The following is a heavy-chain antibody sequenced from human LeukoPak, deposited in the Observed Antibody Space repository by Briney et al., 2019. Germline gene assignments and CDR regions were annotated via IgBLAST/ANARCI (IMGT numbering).Heavy chain of an antibody. D-gene: IGHD3-10*01. V-gene: IGHV4-34*01. J-gene: IGHJ4*02. CDR3: ARGRPNYYGSGSYYKYYFDY. CDR1: GGSFSGYY. Sequence: SETLSLTCAVYGGSFSGYYWSWIRQPPGKGLEWIGEINHSGSTNYNPSLKSRVTISVDTSKNQFSLKLSSVTAADTAVYYCARGRPNYYGSGSYYKYYFDYWGQGTLVAVSS. CDR2: INHSGST.